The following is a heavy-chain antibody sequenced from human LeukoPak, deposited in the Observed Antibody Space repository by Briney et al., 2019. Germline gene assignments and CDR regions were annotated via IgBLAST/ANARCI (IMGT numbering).Heavy chain of an antibody. D-gene: IGHD3-10*01. CDR2: INHSGST. V-gene: IGHV4-34*01. CDR1: GGSFSGYY. J-gene: IGHJ4*02. CDR3: ARDRRRVVFDY. Sequence: SETLSLTCAVYGGSFSGYYWSWIRQPPGKGLEWIGEINHSGSTNYNPSLKSRVTISVDTSKNQFSLKLSSVTAADTAVHYCARDRRRVVFDYWGQGTLVTVSS.